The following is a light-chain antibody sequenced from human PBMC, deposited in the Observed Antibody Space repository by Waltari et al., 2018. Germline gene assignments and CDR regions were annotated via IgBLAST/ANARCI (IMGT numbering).Light chain of an antibody. Sequence: EIVLTQSPGTLSLSPGERATLSCRASQSVGKSLAWYQQKPGQAPRLLIYDASSRATGLPDRFSGSGFGTDFSLTISRLEPEDFAVYYCQKYVSLPATFGQGTKVEIK. CDR1: QSVGKS. V-gene: IGKV3-20*01. CDR2: DAS. J-gene: IGKJ1*01. CDR3: QKYVSLPAT.